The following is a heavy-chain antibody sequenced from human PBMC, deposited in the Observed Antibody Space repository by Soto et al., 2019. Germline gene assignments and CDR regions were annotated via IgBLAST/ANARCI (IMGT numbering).Heavy chain of an antibody. Sequence: GGSLRLSCAASGFTFSGSAMHWVRQASGKGLEWVGRIRSKANSYATAYAASVKGRFTISRDDSKNTAYLQMNSLKTEDTAVYYCTRLRIAAAGKDNWFDPWGQGTLVTVSS. J-gene: IGHJ5*02. CDR3: TRLRIAAAGKDNWFDP. CDR2: IRSKANSYAT. V-gene: IGHV3-73*01. CDR1: GFTFSGSA. D-gene: IGHD6-13*01.